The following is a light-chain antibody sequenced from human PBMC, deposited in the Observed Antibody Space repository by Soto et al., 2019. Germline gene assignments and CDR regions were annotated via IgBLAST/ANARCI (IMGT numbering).Light chain of an antibody. CDR2: EVT. V-gene: IGLV2-8*01. J-gene: IGLJ3*02. CDR1: SSDVGAYNY. CDR3: SSFASSNTWV. Sequence: QSALTQPPSASGSPGQSVTISCTGTSSDVGAYNYVSWYQQHAGKAPKLVIYEVTKRPSGVPDRFSGSKSANTASLTVSGLQAEDEADYYGSSFASSNTWVFGGGTKVNVL.